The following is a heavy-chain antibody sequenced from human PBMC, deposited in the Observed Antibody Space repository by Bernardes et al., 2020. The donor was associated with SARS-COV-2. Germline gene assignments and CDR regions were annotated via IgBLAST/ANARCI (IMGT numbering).Heavy chain of an antibody. CDR3: ARDQPPGFLEWLGPAGFDY. D-gene: IGHD3-3*01. CDR2: IIPILGIA. CDR1: GGTFSSYA. J-gene: IGHJ4*02. V-gene: IGHV1-69*04. Sequence: SVKVSCKASGGTFSSYAISWVRQAPGHALEWMARIIPILGIANYAQKFQGRVTITADKSTSTAYMELSSLRSEDTAVYYCARDQPPGFLEWLGPAGFDYWGQGTLVTVSS.